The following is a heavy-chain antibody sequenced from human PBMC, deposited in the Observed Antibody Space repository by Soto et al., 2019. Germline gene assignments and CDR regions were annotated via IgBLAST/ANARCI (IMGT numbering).Heavy chain of an antibody. D-gene: IGHD2-15*01. V-gene: IGHV3-20*01. CDR1: GFTFYDYG. CDR3: ARKGFYCSGGSCYHPLDY. Sequence: GGSLRLSCAAPGFTFYDYGISWGRQAPGEGLDWVSGINWNGGSTGYADSVKGRFTISRDNAKNSLYLQMNSLRAEDTALYHCARKGFYCSGGSCYHPLDYWGQGTLVTVSS. CDR2: INWNGGST. J-gene: IGHJ4*02.